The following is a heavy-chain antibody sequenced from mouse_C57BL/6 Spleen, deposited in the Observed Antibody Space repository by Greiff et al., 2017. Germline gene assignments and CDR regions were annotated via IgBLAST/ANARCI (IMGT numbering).Heavy chain of an antibody. CDR1: GYAFSSYW. Sequence: VQLQQSGAELVKPGASVKISCKASGYAFSSYWMNWVKQRPGKGLEGIGQIYPGDGDTNYNGKFKGKATLTADKSSSTAYMQLSSLTSEDSAVYFCARLEASYYAMDYWGQGTSVTVSS. CDR2: IYPGDGDT. J-gene: IGHJ4*01. V-gene: IGHV1-80*01. CDR3: ARLEASYYAMDY.